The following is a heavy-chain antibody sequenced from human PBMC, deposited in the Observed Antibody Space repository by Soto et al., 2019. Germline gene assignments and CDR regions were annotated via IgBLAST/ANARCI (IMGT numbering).Heavy chain of an antibody. V-gene: IGHV2-5*02. Sequence: SGPTLVNPTQTLTLTCTFSGFSLRDSGVGVGWIRQPPGKALEWLALIYWDDDKRYSPSLKSRLTITKDTSKNQVVLTMTNMDPVDTATYYCAHLTTGGFYFDYWGQGTLVTVSS. CDR2: IYWDDDK. CDR1: GFSLRDSGVG. J-gene: IGHJ4*02. D-gene: IGHD4-17*01. CDR3: AHLTTGGFYFDY.